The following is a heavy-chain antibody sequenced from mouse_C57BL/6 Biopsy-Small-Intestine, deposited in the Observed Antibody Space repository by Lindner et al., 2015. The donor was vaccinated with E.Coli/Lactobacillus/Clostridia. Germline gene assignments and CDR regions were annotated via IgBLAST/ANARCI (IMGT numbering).Heavy chain of an antibody. D-gene: IGHD2-5*01. Sequence: EVQLQESGAELVRPGASVKLSCTASGFNIKDDYMHWVKQRPEQGLEWIGWIDPENGDTEYASKFQGKATITADTSSNTAYLQLSSLTSEDTAVYYCTNSNYVGYWGQGTTLTVSS. J-gene: IGHJ2*01. CDR3: TNSNYVGY. CDR2: IDPENGDT. V-gene: IGHV14-4*01. CDR1: GFNIKDDY.